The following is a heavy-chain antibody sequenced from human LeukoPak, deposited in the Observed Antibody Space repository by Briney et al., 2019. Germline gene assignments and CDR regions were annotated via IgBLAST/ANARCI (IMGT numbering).Heavy chain of an antibody. Sequence: PGGSLRLSCSASVFTFSSYAMHWVRQAPGKGLEYISGITSDGGTTYHADSVKGRFTISRDNSNNTLYLQMSSLRVEDTAVYYCVKVSSTVGATYFDYWGQGTLVTVSS. J-gene: IGHJ4*02. CDR3: VKVSSTVGATYFDY. D-gene: IGHD1-26*01. CDR2: ITSDGGTT. CDR1: VFTFSSYA. V-gene: IGHV3-64D*06.